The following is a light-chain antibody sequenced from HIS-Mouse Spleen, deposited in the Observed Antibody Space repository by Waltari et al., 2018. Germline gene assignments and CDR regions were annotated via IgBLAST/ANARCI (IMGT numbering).Light chain of an antibody. CDR2: DAS. CDR1: QSVSSS. Sequence: EIVLTQSPATLSLSPGERATLSCRASQSVSSSLAWYQQKPGQAPRLLIYDASNRATGIPARFSGSGSGTDFTLTISSLEPEDFAVYYCQQRSNWPPMSTFGQGTKVEIK. V-gene: IGKV3-11*01. CDR3: QQRSNWPPMST. J-gene: IGKJ1*01.